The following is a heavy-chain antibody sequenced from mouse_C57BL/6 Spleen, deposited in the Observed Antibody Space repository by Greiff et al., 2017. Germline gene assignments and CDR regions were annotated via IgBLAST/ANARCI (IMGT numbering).Heavy chain of an antibody. D-gene: IGHD3-2*02. CDR2: INPYNGGT. CDR1: GYTFTDYY. J-gene: IGHJ2*01. CDR3: AREGAAQAPDY. Sequence: EVQLKESGPVLVKPGASVKMSCKASGYTFTDYYMNWVKQSHGKSLEWIGVINPYNGGTSYNQKFKGKATLTVDKSSSTAYMELNSLTSEDSAVYYCAREGAAQAPDYWGQGTTLTVSS. V-gene: IGHV1-19*01.